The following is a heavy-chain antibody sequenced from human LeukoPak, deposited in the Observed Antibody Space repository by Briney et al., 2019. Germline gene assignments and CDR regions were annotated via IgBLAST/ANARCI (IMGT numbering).Heavy chain of an antibody. J-gene: IGHJ4*02. CDR2: ISGSGGST. Sequence: QSGGSLRLSCAASGFTFSSYAMSWVRQAPGKGLEWVSAISGSGGSTYYADSVKGRFTISRDNSKNTLYLQMNSLRAEDTAVYYCATDPHYSSSWYASYWGQGTLVTVSS. CDR3: ATDPHYSSSWYASY. D-gene: IGHD6-13*01. CDR1: GFTFSSYA. V-gene: IGHV3-23*01.